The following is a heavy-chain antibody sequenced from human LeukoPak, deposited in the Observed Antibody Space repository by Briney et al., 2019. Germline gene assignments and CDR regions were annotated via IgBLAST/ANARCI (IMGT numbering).Heavy chain of an antibody. CDR2: IIPIFGTA. V-gene: IGHV1-69*05. D-gene: IGHD3-10*01. CDR3: ARQYYGSGSHP. J-gene: IGHJ5*02. CDR1: GGTFSSYA. Sequence: ASVKVSCKASGGTFSSYAISWVRQAPGQGLEWMGGIIPIFGTANYAQKFQGRVTMTRNTSISTAYMELSSLRSEDTAVYYCARQYYGSGSHPWGQGTLVTVSS.